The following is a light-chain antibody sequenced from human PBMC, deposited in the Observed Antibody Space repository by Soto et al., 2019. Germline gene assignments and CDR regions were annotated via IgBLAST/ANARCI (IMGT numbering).Light chain of an antibody. V-gene: IGLV2-11*01. CDR2: DVS. CDR1: SSDVGDYNY. CDR3: CSYAGSSTFV. Sequence: QSALTQPRSVSGSPGQSVTISCTGTSSDVGDYNYVSWYQQHPGKAPKLIIYDVSKRPSGVPDRFSGSKSGNTASLTISGLQAEDEADYYCCSYAGSSTFVFGTWTKLTVL. J-gene: IGLJ1*01.